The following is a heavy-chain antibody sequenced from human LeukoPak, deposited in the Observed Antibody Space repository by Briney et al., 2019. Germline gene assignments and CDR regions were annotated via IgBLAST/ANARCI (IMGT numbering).Heavy chain of an antibody. CDR2: INPNSGGT. CDR3: ARASYDSSGYRVFDY. J-gene: IGHJ4*02. D-gene: IGHD3-22*01. V-gene: IGHV1-2*06. CDR1: GYTFTGYY. Sequence: ASVNVSCKASGYTFTGYYMHWVRQAPGQGLEWMGRINPNSGGTNYAQKFQGRVTMTRDTSISTAYMELSRLRSDDTAVYYCARASYDSSGYRVFDYWGQGTLVTVSS.